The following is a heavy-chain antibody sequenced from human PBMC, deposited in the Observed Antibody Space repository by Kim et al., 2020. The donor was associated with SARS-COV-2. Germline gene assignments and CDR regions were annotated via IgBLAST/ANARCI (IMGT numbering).Heavy chain of an antibody. CDR3: ARDRVGRYGDYGGVFDN. CDR2: ISYDGSNK. CDR1: GFTFSSYA. J-gene: IGHJ4*02. V-gene: IGHV3-30*04. Sequence: GGSLRLSCAASGFTFSSYAMHWVRQAPGKGLEWVAVISYDGSNKYYADSVKGRFTISRDNSKNTLYLQMNSLRAEDTAVYYCARDRVGRYGDYGGVFDNWGQGSLGTVSS. D-gene: IGHD4-17*01.